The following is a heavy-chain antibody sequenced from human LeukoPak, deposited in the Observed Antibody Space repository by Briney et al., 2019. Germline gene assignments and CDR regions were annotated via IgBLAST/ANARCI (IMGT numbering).Heavy chain of an antibody. D-gene: IGHD6-13*01. CDR2: MSPNSGNT. V-gene: IGHV1-8*01. Sequence: ASVKVSCKASGYTFTSYDMNWVRQATGQGLEWMGWMSPNSGNTGYAQQFQGRVTMTSNTSISTAYMELRSLTSDDTAVYYCARGPPESSSSDSWGQGTQVTVSS. CDR3: ARGPPESSSSDS. CDR1: GYTFTSYD. J-gene: IGHJ4*02.